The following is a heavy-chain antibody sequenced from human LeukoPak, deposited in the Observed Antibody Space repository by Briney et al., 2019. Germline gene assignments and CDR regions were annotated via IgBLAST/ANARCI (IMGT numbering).Heavy chain of an antibody. J-gene: IGHJ4*02. Sequence: GASVKVSCKASGYTFTSYGISWVRQAPGQGLEWMGWISAYNGNTNYAQNLQGRVTMTTDTSTSTAYMELRSLRSDDTAVYYCARDPEATVVTPVDYWGQGTLVTVPS. CDR2: ISAYNGNT. CDR3: ARDPEATVVTPVDY. CDR1: GYTFTSYG. D-gene: IGHD4-23*01. V-gene: IGHV1-18*01.